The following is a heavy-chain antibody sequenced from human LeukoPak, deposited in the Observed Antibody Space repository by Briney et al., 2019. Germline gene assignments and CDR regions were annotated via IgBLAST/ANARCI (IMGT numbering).Heavy chain of an antibody. V-gene: IGHV3-73*01. CDR1: GFTFSGSA. CDR2: IRSKANSYAT. J-gene: IGHJ4*02. CDR3: TRHGPTVTSGDY. Sequence: GGSLRLSCAASGFTFSGSAMHWVRQASAKGLEWVGRIRSKANSYATAYAASVKGRFTISRDDSKNTAYLQMNSLKTEDTAVYYCTRHGPTVTSGDYWGQGTLVTVSS. D-gene: IGHD4-17*01.